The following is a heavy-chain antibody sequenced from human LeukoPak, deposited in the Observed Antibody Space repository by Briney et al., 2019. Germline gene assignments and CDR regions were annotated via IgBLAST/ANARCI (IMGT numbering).Heavy chain of an antibody. CDR3: TRARYCTNINCYPNDY. D-gene: IGHD2-8*01. V-gene: IGHV1-8*01. Sequence: ASVKVSCKASGYTFTSYDIDWVRQAAGQGLEWMGWMNPDSGNSGPAQKFQGRLTLTRDTSISTAYMELSSLTSEDTAVYYCTRARYCTNINCYPNDYWGQGTLVTVAS. CDR2: MNPDSGNS. J-gene: IGHJ4*02. CDR1: GYTFTSYD.